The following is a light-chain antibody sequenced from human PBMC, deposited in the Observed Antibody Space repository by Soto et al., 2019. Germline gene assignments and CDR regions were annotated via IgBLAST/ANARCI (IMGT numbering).Light chain of an antibody. CDR2: GAS. J-gene: IGKJ1*01. CDR3: HQYGSSGP. Sequence: ESVLPQYPGTLSLSPGERATLSCRASQSVSSNLAWYQQKPGQAPRLLIYGASTRATGIPDRFSGSGSGTDFTLTISRLEPEDFAVYYCHQYGSSGPFGQGTKAAIK. CDR1: QSVSSN. V-gene: IGKV3-20*01.